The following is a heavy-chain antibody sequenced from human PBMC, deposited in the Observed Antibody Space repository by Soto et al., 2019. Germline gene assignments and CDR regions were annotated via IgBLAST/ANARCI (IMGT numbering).Heavy chain of an antibody. CDR3: AKVLSSGSYYNVDYYYGMDV. CDR1: GFTFSSYA. J-gene: IGHJ6*02. D-gene: IGHD3-10*01. Sequence: GGSLRLSCAASGFTFSSYAMSWVRQAPGKGLEWVSAISGSGGSTYYADSVKGRFTISRDNPKNTLYLQMNSLRAEDTAVYYCAKVLSSGSYYNVDYYYGMDVWGQGTTVTVSS. V-gene: IGHV3-23*01. CDR2: ISGSGGST.